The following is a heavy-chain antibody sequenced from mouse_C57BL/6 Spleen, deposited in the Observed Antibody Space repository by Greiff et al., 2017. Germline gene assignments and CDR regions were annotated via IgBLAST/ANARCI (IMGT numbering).Heavy chain of an antibody. CDR3: AREVPSTMITRYAMDY. J-gene: IGHJ4*01. CDR2: IHPNSGST. V-gene: IGHV1-64*01. CDR1: GYTFTSYW. D-gene: IGHD2-4*01. Sequence: QVQLQQPGAELVKPGASVKLSCKASGYTFTSYWMHWVKQRPGQGLEWIGMIHPNSGSTNYNEKFKSKATLTVDKSSSTAYMQLSSLTSEDSAVYYCAREVPSTMITRYAMDYWGQGTSVTVSS.